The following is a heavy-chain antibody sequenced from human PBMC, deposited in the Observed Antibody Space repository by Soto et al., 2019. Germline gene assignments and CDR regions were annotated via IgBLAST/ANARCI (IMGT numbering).Heavy chain of an antibody. V-gene: IGHV3-74*01. Sequence: EVQLVESGGGLVQPGGSLRLSCAVSGFTFRSYWMHWVRQVPGKGLVWVSRIKSDGSYITYADSVKGRFTIPRDNAKSTLYLQMNSLRVEDTAVYYCAREDDGSGSYFDYWGQGTLVTVSS. D-gene: IGHD3-10*01. CDR3: AREDDGSGSYFDY. CDR1: GFTFRSYW. CDR2: IKSDGSYI. J-gene: IGHJ4*02.